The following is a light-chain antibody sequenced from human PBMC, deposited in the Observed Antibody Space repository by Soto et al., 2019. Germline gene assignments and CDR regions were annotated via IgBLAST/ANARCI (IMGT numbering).Light chain of an antibody. CDR3: QPYGSSPWT. J-gene: IGKJ1*01. Sequence: EIVLTQSPGTLSLSPGERATLSCRASQSVSSSYLAWYQQKPGQAPRLLIYGASSRATGIPDRFSGSGSGTDFTLTISRLEPEDFAVYYCQPYGSSPWTFGQGPKVHIK. CDR1: QSVSSSY. CDR2: GAS. V-gene: IGKV3-20*01.